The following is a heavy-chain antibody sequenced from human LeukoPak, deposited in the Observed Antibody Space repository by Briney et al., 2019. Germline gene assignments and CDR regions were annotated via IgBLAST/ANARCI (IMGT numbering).Heavy chain of an antibody. D-gene: IGHD4-17*01. CDR1: GFTFSSYG. CDR3: AKDLGDYGDYFDY. CDR2: IRYDGSNK. Sequence: GSLRLSCAASGFTFSSYGMHWVRQAPGKGLEWVAFIRYDGSNKYYADSVKGRFTISRDNSKNTLYLQMNSLRAEDTAVYYCAKDLGDYGDYFDYWGQGTLVTVSS. V-gene: IGHV3-30*02. J-gene: IGHJ4*02.